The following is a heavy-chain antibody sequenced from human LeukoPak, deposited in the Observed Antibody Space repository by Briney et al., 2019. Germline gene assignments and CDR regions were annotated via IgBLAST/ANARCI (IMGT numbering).Heavy chain of an antibody. CDR2: ISSSSSYI. J-gene: IGHJ6*03. Sequence: GGSLRLSCAASGFTFSSYSMNWVRQAPGKGLEWVSSISSSSSYIYYADSVKGRFTISGDNAKNSLYLQMNSLRAEDTAVYYCASQKGGQEWLALRFYYYYMDVWGKGTTVTVSS. CDR3: ASQKGGQEWLALRFYYYYMDV. CDR1: GFTFSSYS. D-gene: IGHD6-19*01. V-gene: IGHV3-21*01.